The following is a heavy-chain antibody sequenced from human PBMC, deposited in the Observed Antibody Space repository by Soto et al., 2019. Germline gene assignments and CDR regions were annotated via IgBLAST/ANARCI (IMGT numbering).Heavy chain of an antibody. J-gene: IGHJ5*02. V-gene: IGHV4-61*08. CDR3: ARVPIDTYMIYWSDP. Sequence: SETLSLTCTVSGDSVSSGDYYWTWIRQPPGKGLEWVGHIYFSGRTNYIPSLESRVTISLDTSKNQFSLKLTSVTAADTAVYYCARVPIDTYMIYWSDPWGQGTLVTVSS. CDR1: GDSVSSGDYY. CDR2: IYFSGRT. D-gene: IGHD3-16*01.